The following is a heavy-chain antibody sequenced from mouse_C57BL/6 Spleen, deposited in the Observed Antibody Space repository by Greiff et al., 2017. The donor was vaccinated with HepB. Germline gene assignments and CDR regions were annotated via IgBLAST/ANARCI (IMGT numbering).Heavy chain of an antibody. V-gene: IGHV1-82*01. D-gene: IGHD1-1*01. CDR2: IYPGDGDT. J-gene: IGHJ2*01. CDR1: GYAFSSSW. CDR3: ARWVLRYGY. Sequence: QVHVKQSGPELVKPGASVKISCKASGYAFSSSWMNWVKQRPGKGLEWIGRIYPGDGDTNYNGKFKGKATLTADKSSSTAYMQLSSLTSEDSAVYFCARWVLRYGYWGQGTTLTVSS.